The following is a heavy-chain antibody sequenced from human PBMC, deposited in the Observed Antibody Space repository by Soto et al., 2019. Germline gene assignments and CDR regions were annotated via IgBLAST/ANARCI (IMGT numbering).Heavy chain of an antibody. CDR2: IIPIFGTA. CDR3: AALDV. V-gene: IGHV1-69*13. J-gene: IGHJ6*02. Sequence: SVEVSSEACRGGFKSYAISWVRQAPGQGLEWMGGIIPIFGTANYAQKFQGRVTITADESTSTAYMELSSLRSEDRTVYYRAALDVWGQGTTVTVSS. CDR1: RGGFKSYA.